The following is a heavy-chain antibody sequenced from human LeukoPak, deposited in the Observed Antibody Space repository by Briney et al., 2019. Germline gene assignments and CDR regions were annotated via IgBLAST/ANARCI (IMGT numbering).Heavy chain of an antibody. D-gene: IGHD3-3*02. CDR3: ARDHPHHFGMDV. J-gene: IGHJ6*02. CDR2: IIPILGIA. Sequence: ASVKVSCKASGGTFSSYAISWVRQAPGQGLEWMGRIIPILGIANYAQKFQGRVTITADKSTSTAYMELSSLRSEDTAVYYCARDHPHHFGMDVWGQGTTVTVSS. V-gene: IGHV1-69*04. CDR1: GGTFSSYA.